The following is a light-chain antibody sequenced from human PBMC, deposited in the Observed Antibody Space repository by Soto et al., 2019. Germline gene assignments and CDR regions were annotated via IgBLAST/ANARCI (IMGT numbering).Light chain of an antibody. Sequence: DIQMTQSPSSLSASVGDRVTITCRASQRISSFLNWYQQKPGKAPNLLIFGVSSLGSGVPSRFSGSGSETDFTLTITTLQPEDFATSYCQQSYTTPRTFGQGTKVEMK. CDR1: QRISSF. J-gene: IGKJ1*01. CDR2: GVS. V-gene: IGKV1-39*01. CDR3: QQSYTTPRT.